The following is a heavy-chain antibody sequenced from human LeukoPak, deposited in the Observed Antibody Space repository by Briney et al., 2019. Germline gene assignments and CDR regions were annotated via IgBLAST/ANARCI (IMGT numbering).Heavy chain of an antibody. Sequence: GGSLRLSCAASGFTFNRYAMNWVRQAPGKGLEWVSFISSSSSYIYYSDSVKGRFTISRDNAKNSLYLQMSSLRVEDTAVYYCTRDPRHFDSCGQGTLVTVSS. CDR1: GFTFNRYA. J-gene: IGHJ5*01. CDR2: ISSSSSYI. V-gene: IGHV3-21*01. D-gene: IGHD6-6*01. CDR3: TRDPRHFDS.